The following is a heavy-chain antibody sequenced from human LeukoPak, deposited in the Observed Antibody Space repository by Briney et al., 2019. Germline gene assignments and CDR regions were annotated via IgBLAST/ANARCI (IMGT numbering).Heavy chain of an antibody. CDR2: ITGSGAHT. CDR1: GFTFRSFS. Sequence: GGSLRLSCATSGFTFRSFSVSWVRQAPEKGLEWVSSITGSGAHTNYADSVKGRFTISRDNSKNTLYLRMDSLTAEDTAVYYCAKRAFLESGTHDYWGQGTPVTVSS. J-gene: IGHJ4*02. CDR3: AKRAFLESGTHDY. D-gene: IGHD3-10*01. V-gene: IGHV3-23*01.